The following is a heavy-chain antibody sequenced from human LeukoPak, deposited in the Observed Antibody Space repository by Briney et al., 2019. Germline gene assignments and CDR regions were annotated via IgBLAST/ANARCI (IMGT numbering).Heavy chain of an antibody. V-gene: IGHV1-69*05. D-gene: IGHD6-13*01. CDR1: GGTFSSYA. J-gene: IGHJ6*02. CDR2: IIPIFGTA. CDR3: ARGVAAAAPLLYYYGMDV. Sequence: ASVTVSFKASGGTFSSYAISWVRQAPGQGLEWMGGIIPIFGTANYAQKFQGRVTITTDESTSTAYMELSSLRSEDTAVYYCARGVAAAAPLLYYYGMDVWGQGTTVTVSS.